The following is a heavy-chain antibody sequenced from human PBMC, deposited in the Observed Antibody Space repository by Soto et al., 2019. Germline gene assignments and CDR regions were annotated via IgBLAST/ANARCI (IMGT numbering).Heavy chain of an antibody. CDR1: GFTFSNYL. D-gene: IGHD2-21*02. CDR3: ARARGNDWYSDY. Sequence: PGGSLRLSCEASGFTFSNYLMHWVRQAPGKGLEWVAVISSDGSKKYYRDSMKGRFTISRDSSENTLYLQMDSLRGEDTAVYYCARARGNDWYSDYWGQGTMVTVPS. V-gene: IGHV3-30*03. CDR2: ISSDGSKK. J-gene: IGHJ4*02.